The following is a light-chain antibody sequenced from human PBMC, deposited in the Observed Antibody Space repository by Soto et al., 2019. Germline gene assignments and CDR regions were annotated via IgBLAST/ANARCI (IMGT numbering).Light chain of an antibody. V-gene: IGKV3-20*01. Sequence: EIVLTQSPGTLSLSPGERATLSCRASQSVSNYLAWYRQRPGQAPRLLIHGASISATGIPDRFSGSGSGTDFTLTISRLEPEDFAVYYCQHYSTSAFTFGPGTKVDIK. CDR2: GAS. J-gene: IGKJ3*01. CDR1: QSVSNY. CDR3: QHYSTSAFT.